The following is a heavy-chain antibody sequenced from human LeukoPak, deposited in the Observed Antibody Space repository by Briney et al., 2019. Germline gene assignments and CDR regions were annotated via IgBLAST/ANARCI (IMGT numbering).Heavy chain of an antibody. CDR3: ARIWPDL. D-gene: IGHD3-10*01. J-gene: IGHJ2*01. V-gene: IGHV4-39*07. CDR1: GGSISSSSYY. Sequence: SETLSLTCTVSGGSISSSSYYWGWIRQPPRKGLEWIGEINHSGYTNYNPSLKSRVTISVDTSKKQFSLRLNSVTAADTAVYYCARIWPDLWGRGTLVTVSS. CDR2: INHSGYT.